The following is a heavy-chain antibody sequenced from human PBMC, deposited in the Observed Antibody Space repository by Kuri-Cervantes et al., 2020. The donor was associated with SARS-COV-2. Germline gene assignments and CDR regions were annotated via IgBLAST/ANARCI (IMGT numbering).Heavy chain of an antibody. V-gene: IGHV4-38-2*01. D-gene: IGHD6-19*01. CDR2: IYHSGST. CDR1: GYSISSGYY. J-gene: IGHJ3*02. CDR3: ARHMAGAHDAFDI. Sequence: GSLRLSCAVSGYSISSGYYWGWIRQPPGKGLEWIGSIYHSGSTYYNPSPKSRVTISVDTSKNQFSLKLSSVTAADTAVYYCARHMAGAHDAFDIWGQGTMVTVSS.